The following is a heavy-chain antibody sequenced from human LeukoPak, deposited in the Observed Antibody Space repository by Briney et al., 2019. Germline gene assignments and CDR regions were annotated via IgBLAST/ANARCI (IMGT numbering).Heavy chain of an antibody. Sequence: ASVKVSCKASGYTFTGYGISWVRQAPGQGLEWMGWISAYNGNTNYAQKLQGRVTITTDTSTSTAYMELMSLRSADTAVYYCATVSYYSDPPLYYYYYGMDVWGQGTTVTVSS. CDR1: GYTFTGYG. CDR2: ISAYNGNT. CDR3: ATVSYYSDPPLYYYYYGMDV. V-gene: IGHV1-18*01. J-gene: IGHJ6*02. D-gene: IGHD2-15*01.